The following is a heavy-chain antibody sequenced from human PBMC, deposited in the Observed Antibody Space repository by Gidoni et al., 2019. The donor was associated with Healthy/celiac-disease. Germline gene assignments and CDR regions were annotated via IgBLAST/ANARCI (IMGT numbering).Heavy chain of an antibody. Sequence: QVQLVESGGGVVQPGRSLRLSCAASGFTFSSYGMHWVRQAPGKGLEWVAGIWYDGSNKYHGDSVKGRFTISRDNSKKTLYLQMNSLRAEDTAVYYCARARGDSNYFDYWGQGTLVTVSS. CDR2: IWYDGSNK. CDR3: ARARGDSNYFDY. D-gene: IGHD2-21*02. CDR1: GFTFSSYG. V-gene: IGHV3-33*01. J-gene: IGHJ4*02.